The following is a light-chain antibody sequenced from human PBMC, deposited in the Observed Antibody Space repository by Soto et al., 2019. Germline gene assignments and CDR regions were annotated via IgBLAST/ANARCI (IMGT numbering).Light chain of an antibody. CDR2: EVN. CDR1: SGDIGRYDF. Sequence: QSVLTQPASVSGCAGQSITISCTGTSGDIGRYDFVAWYQQLPGKAPKLLIYEVNHRPSGISDRFSGSKSGNTASLTISGLKADDEAHYYCCYYTGSPYVFGSGTKVTVL. CDR3: CYYTGSPYV. J-gene: IGLJ1*01. V-gene: IGLV2-14*01.